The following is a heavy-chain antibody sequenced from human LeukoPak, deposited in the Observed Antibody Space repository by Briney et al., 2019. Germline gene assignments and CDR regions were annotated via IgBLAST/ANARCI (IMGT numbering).Heavy chain of an antibody. J-gene: IGHJ6*04. V-gene: IGHV4-30-2*01. Sequence: PSETLSLTCTVSGGSISSGGYYWSWIRQPPGKGLEWIGYIYHSGSTYYNPSLKSRVTISVDRSKNQFSLKPSSVTAADTAVYYCAREPKDIVVVPAAIPVWGKGTTVTVSS. CDR2: IYHSGST. CDR3: AREPKDIVVVPAAIPV. D-gene: IGHD2-2*01. CDR1: GGSISSGGYY.